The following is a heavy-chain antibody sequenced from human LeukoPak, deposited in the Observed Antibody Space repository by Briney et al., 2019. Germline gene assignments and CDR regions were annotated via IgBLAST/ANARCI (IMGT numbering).Heavy chain of an antibody. D-gene: IGHD1-26*01. V-gene: IGHV3-20*04. CDR1: GFTFGDYG. J-gene: IGHJ6*03. Sequence: GGSLRLSCAASGFTFGDYGMSWVRQAPGKGLEWVSGLNWNGGSTGYADSVKGRFTISRDNSKNTLYLQMNSLRAEDTAVYYCAKGNTTPLTYYYYYYMDVWGKGTTVTISS. CDR2: LNWNGGST. CDR3: AKGNTTPLTYYYYYYMDV.